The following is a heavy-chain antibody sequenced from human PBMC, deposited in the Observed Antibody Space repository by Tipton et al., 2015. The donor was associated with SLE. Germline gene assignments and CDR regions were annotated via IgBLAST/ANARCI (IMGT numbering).Heavy chain of an antibody. J-gene: IGHJ4*02. Sequence: TLSLTCTVSGGSISSGDYYWSWIRQPPGKGLEWIGYIYYSGSTNYNPSLKSRVTISVDTSKNQFTLKLSSVTAADTAVYYCARDRHDYGDLDYWGQGTLVTVSS. CDR1: GGSISSGDYY. CDR3: ARDRHDYGDLDY. CDR2: IYYSGST. D-gene: IGHD4-17*01. V-gene: IGHV4-61*08.